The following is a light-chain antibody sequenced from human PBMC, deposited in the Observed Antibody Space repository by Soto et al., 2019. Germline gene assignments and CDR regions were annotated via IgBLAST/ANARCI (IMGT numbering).Light chain of an antibody. J-gene: IGLJ1*01. CDR2: DVS. CDR1: SSDIGAYNY. V-gene: IGLV2-14*03. Sequence: QSALTQPASVSGSPGQSITISCTGTSSDIGAYNYVSWYQLHPGQAPKLMIFDVSDRPSGVSNRFSGSKSANTASLTISGLQAEDEADYYCSSYTSTSTYVFGTWTKVTVL. CDR3: SSYTSTSTYV.